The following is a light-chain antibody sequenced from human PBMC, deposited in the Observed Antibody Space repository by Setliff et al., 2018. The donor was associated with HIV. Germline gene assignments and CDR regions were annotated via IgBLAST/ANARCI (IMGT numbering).Light chain of an antibody. CDR2: DVS. J-gene: IGLJ3*02. CDR3: SSYTSSSTLWV. V-gene: IGLV2-14*03. Sequence: ALTQPASVSGSPGQSITISCTGTSSDVGGYNYVSWYQQDPGKAPKLMIYDVSNRPSGVSNRFSGSKSGNTASLTISGLQAEDEADYYCSSYTSSSTLWVFGGGTQLTVL. CDR1: SSDVGGYNY.